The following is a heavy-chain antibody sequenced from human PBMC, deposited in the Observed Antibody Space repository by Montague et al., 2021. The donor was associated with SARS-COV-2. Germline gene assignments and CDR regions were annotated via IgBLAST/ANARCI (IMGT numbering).Heavy chain of an antibody. V-gene: IGHV3-48*03. CDR3: ARSYDILTGYQSQALDY. J-gene: IGHJ4*02. D-gene: IGHD3-9*01. CDR2: ISSSGSTI. CDR1: GFTFSSYE. Sequence: SLRLSCAASGFTFSSYEMNWVRQAPGKGLEWVSYISSSGSTIYYADSVKGRFTISRDNAKNSQYLQTNSLRAEDTAVYYCARSYDILTGYQSQALDYWGQGALVTVSS.